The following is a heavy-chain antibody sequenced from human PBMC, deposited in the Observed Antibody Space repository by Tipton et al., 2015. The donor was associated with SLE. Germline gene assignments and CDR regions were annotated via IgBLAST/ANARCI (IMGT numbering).Heavy chain of an antibody. Sequence: RSLRLSCAASGFTFSTSAVHWVRQAPGKGLEWVAVIWYDGSNKFYADSVKGRFTISRDNSKNTLYLQMNRLRVEDTAVYYCAGGTGAYFDHWGQGTLVTVSS. CDR2: IWYDGSNK. CDR1: GFTFSTSA. V-gene: IGHV3-33*01. D-gene: IGHD3-16*01. J-gene: IGHJ4*02. CDR3: AGGTGAYFDH.